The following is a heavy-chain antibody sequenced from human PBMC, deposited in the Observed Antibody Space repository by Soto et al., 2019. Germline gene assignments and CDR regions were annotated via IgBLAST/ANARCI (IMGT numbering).Heavy chain of an antibody. D-gene: IGHD1-26*01. Sequence: QVQLVESGGGVVQPGRSLRLSCAASGLTFSSYGMHWVRQAPGKGLEWVAVIWYDGNIKYYADSVKGRFTISRDNSKNTLFLQMNSLRAEDTAVYYCARVSEGGSYYGGLDYWGQGTLVTVSS. CDR1: GLTFSSYG. J-gene: IGHJ4*02. CDR2: IWYDGNIK. CDR3: ARVSEGGSYYGGLDY. V-gene: IGHV3-33*01.